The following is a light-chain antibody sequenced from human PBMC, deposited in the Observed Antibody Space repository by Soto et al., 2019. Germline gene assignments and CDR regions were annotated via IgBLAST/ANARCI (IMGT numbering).Light chain of an antibody. J-gene: IGLJ2*01. CDR2: NDD. CDR1: SSNIGRNT. Sequence: QSVLPQPPSASGTPGQRVSISCSGSSSNIGRNTVDWYQKVPGTAPKLVIFNDDQRPAGVPDRFSASKSGTSASLAISGLQPEDESDYYCAVWDDSLNGVIFGGGTKVTVL. CDR3: AVWDDSLNGVI. V-gene: IGLV1-44*01.